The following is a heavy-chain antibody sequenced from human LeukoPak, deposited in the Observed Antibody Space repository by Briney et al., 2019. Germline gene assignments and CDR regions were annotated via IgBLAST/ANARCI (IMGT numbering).Heavy chain of an antibody. D-gene: IGHD6-6*01. J-gene: IGHJ4*02. CDR1: GYTFTGYY. CDR2: IIPILGIA. CDR3: ARDRLGNFDY. V-gene: IGHV1-69*04. Sequence: SVKVSCKASGYTFTGYYMHWVRQAPGQGLEWMGRIIPILGIANYAQKFQGRVTITADKSTSTAYMELSSLRSEDTAVYYCARDRLGNFDYWGQGTLVTVSS.